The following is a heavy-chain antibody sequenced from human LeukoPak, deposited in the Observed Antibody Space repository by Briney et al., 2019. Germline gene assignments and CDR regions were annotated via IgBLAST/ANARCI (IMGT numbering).Heavy chain of an antibody. CDR1: GYSISSGYY. V-gene: IGHV4-38-2*02. J-gene: IGHJ3*02. D-gene: IGHD3-16*02. CDR3: ARGRIYDYVWGSYRRDAFDI. Sequence: SETLSLTCTVSGYSISSGYYWGWIRQPPGKGLEWIGSIYHSGSTYYNPSLKGRVTISVDTSKNQFSLKLSSVTAADTAVYYCARGRIYDYVWGSYRRDAFDIWGQGTMVTVSS. CDR2: IYHSGST.